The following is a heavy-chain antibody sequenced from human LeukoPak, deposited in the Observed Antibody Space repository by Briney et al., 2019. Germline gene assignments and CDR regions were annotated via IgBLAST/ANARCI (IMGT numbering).Heavy chain of an antibody. D-gene: IGHD2-2*02. CDR1: GYSISSGFY. Sequence: SETLSLTCTVSGYSISSGFYWGWIRQPPGKGLEWIGNIYHSGSTYYNPSLKSRVTISVDTSKNQFSLKLSSVTAADTAVYYCARRSGVPAAIRSFDYWGQGTLVTVSS. V-gene: IGHV4-38-2*02. CDR3: ARRSGVPAAIRSFDY. CDR2: IYHSGST. J-gene: IGHJ4*02.